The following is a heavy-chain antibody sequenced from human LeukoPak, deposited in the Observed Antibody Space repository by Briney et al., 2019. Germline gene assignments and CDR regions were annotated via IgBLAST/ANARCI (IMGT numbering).Heavy chain of an antibody. D-gene: IGHD2-2*01. Sequence: GGSLRLSCAASGFTFSSYGMNWVRQTPGKGLEWVSYISSSSSTMYYADSVKGRFTISRDNAKNSLYLQMNSLRAEDTALYYYARDDCSSTSRYFDHWGQVTLVTVSS. J-gene: IGHJ4*02. CDR2: ISSSSSTM. CDR1: GFTFSSYG. V-gene: IGHV3-48*01. CDR3: ARDDCSSTSRYFDH.